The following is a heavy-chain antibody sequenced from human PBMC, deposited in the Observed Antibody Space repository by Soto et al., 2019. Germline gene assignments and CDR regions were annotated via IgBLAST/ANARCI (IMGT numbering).Heavy chain of an antibody. V-gene: IGHV4-39*01. CDR3: SRFRSRCLQCFDY. Sequence: SETLSLTCTVSGGSISSSSYYWGWIRQPPGKGLEWIGSIYYSGSTYYNPSLKSRVTISVATANNQLSLKLSSVTAADTAVYYCSRFRSRCLQCFDYWGQGTLVTGSS. J-gene: IGHJ4*02. D-gene: IGHD1-1*01. CDR2: IYYSGST. CDR1: GGSISSSSYY.